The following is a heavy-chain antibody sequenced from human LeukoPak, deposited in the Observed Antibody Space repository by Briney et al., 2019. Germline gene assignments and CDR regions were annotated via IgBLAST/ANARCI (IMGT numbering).Heavy chain of an antibody. CDR2: IGYDGSNK. D-gene: IGHD3-10*01. CDR3: AKNDVWFGELPGPMYFDY. Sequence: GGSLRLSCAASGFTFSSYGMHWVRRAPGKGLEWVAFIGYDGSNKYYADSVKGRFTISRDNSKNTLYLQMNSLRAEDTAVYYCAKNDVWFGELPGPMYFDYWGQGTLVTVSS. CDR1: GFTFSSYG. J-gene: IGHJ4*02. V-gene: IGHV3-30*02.